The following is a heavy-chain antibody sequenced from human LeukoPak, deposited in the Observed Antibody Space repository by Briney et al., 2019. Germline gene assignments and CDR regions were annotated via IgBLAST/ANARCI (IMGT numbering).Heavy chain of an antibody. D-gene: IGHD5-12*01. CDR1: GGSISSSSYY. J-gene: IGHJ6*03. V-gene: IGHV4-39*07. CDR2: IYYSGST. Sequence: PSETLSLTCTVSGGSISSSSYYWGWIRQPPGKGLEWIGSIYYSGSTYYNPSLKSRVTISVDTSKNQFSLKLSSVTAADTAVYYCARGTGYDYFFYYYYYMDVWGKGTTVTVSS. CDR3: ARGTGYDYFFYYYYYMDV.